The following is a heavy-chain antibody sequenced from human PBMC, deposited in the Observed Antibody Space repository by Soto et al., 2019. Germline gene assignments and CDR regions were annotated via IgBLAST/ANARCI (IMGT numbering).Heavy chain of an antibody. V-gene: IGHV3-23*01. D-gene: IGHD2-15*01. J-gene: IGHJ4*02. CDR3: AKGGSAYCSGGSCYHPFDY. CDR2: ISGSGGNT. CDR1: GFTFSNYA. Sequence: EVQLLESGGGLVQPGGSLRLSCADSGFTFSNYAMTWVRQAPGKGLEWVSTISGSGGNTWYADSVKGRFTISRDNSKNTLYLQMNSLRAEDTAVYYCAKGGSAYCSGGSCYHPFDYWGQGTLATVSS.